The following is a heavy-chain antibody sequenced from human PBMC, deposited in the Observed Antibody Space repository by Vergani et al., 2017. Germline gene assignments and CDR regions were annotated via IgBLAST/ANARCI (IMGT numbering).Heavy chain of an antibody. V-gene: IGHV1-69*06. D-gene: IGHD1-26*01. CDR3: ARIVGAFNRPLDGMDV. J-gene: IGHJ6*02. Sequence: QVQLVQSGAEVKKPGSSVKVSCKASGGTFSSYAISWVRQAPGQGLEWMGGIIPIFGTANYAQKFQGRVTMTADKSTSTAYMELSSLRSEDTAVYSCARIVGAFNRPLDGMDVWGQGTTVTVSS. CDR2: IIPIFGTA. CDR1: GGTFSSYA.